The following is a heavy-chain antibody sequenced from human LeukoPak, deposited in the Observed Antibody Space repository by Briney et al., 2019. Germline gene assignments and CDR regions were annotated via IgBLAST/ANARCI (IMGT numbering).Heavy chain of an antibody. D-gene: IGHD3-10*01. V-gene: IGHV4-34*01. CDR1: GGSFSGYY. CDR2: INHTGST. Sequence: SETLSLTCAVYGGSFSGYYWSWIRQPPGKGLEWIGEINHTGSTNYNPSLKSRGTISVDTSKNQFSLKLSSVTAADTAVYYCARGRGTMVRGLFDPWGQGTLVTVSS. CDR3: ARGRGTMVRGLFDP. J-gene: IGHJ5*02.